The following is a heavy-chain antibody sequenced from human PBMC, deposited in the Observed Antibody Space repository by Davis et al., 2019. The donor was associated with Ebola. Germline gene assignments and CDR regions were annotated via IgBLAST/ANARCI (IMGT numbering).Heavy chain of an antibody. CDR1: GDRVPSNSAA. CDR3: ARDPPYDQGYDY. V-gene: IGHV6-1*01. D-gene: IGHD3-22*01. CDR2: TYYRSQWFV. Sequence: SQTLSLTCAISGDRVPSNSAAWNWIRQSPSRGLEWLGRTYYRSQWFVDYAVSVKSRITINPDTSKNQFSLQLTSVTPEDTAVYYCARDPPYDQGYDYWGQGILVTVSS. J-gene: IGHJ4*02.